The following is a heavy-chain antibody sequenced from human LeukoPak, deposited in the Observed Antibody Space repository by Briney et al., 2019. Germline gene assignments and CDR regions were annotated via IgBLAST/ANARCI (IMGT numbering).Heavy chain of an antibody. CDR3: ARDREYYDSSGFDY. CDR2: INHSGST. Sequence: SETLSLTCAVYGGSFSGYYWSWIRQPPGKGLEWIGEINHSGSTNYNPSLKSRVTISVDTSKNQFSLKLSSVTAADTAVYYCARDREYYDSSGFDYWGQGTLVTVSS. V-gene: IGHV4-34*01. J-gene: IGHJ4*02. D-gene: IGHD3-22*01. CDR1: GGSFSGYY.